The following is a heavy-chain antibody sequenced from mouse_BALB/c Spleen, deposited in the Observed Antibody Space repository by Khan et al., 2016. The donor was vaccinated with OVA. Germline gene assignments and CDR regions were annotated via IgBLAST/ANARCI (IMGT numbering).Heavy chain of an antibody. CDR2: ISDGGSYS. CDR1: GCTFSDYY. CDR3: ARGFYGGPFTY. V-gene: IGHV5-4*02. Sequence: EVELVESGGGLVKPGGSLKLSCAASGCTFSDYYMYWIRQTPEKRLEWVATISDGGSYSYYPDSVKGRFTISRDDVKSNLYLQMSSLKSEDTAMYYCARGFYGGPFTYWGQGTLVTVSA. D-gene: IGHD1-1*02. J-gene: IGHJ3*01.